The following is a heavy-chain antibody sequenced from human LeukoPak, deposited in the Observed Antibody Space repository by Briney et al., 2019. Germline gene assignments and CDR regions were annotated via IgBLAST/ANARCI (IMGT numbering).Heavy chain of an antibody. CDR1: GGTFSSYA. Sequence: SVKVSCKASGGTFSSYAISWVRQAPGQGLEWVGRIIPILGIANYAQKFQGRVTITADKSTSTAYMELSSLRSEDTAVYYCASAEYYYDSSGSDAFDIWGQGTMVTVSS. V-gene: IGHV1-69*04. J-gene: IGHJ3*02. CDR2: IIPILGIA. CDR3: ASAEYYYDSSGSDAFDI. D-gene: IGHD3-22*01.